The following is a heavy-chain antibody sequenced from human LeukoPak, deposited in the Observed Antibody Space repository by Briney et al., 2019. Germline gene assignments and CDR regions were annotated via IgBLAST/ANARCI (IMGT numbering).Heavy chain of an antibody. V-gene: IGHV3-7*01. Sequence: GGSLRLSCAASGFTFSSYWMSWVRQAPGKGLEWVANTKKDGSEKEYVDSVKGRFTISRDNAKNPLYLQMNSLRVEDTAVYYCVRVDSSGYYYELSFDYWGQGTLVTVSS. CDR2: TKKDGSEK. CDR3: VRVDSSGYYYELSFDY. D-gene: IGHD3-22*01. J-gene: IGHJ4*02. CDR1: GFTFSSYW.